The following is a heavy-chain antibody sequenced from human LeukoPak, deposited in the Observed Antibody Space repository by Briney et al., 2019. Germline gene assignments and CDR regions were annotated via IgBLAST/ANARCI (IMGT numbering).Heavy chain of an antibody. Sequence: PGGSLRLSCAASGFAFGNYGMHWVRQAPGKGLEWVAFIRYDGNNKYYAESVKGRFTISRDNSKNTLYLQMNSLRAEDTAVYYCAKDPLGSCAFRENYFDYWGQGTLVTVSS. D-gene: IGHD1-26*01. J-gene: IGHJ4*02. CDR2: IRYDGNNK. V-gene: IGHV3-30*02. CDR3: AKDPLGSCAFRENYFDY. CDR1: GFAFGNYG.